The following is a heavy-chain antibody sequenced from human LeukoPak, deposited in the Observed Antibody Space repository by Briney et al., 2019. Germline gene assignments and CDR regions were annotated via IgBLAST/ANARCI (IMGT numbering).Heavy chain of an antibody. CDR2: INHSGST. J-gene: IGHJ6*02. V-gene: IGHV4-34*01. D-gene: IGHD3-22*01. CDR3: ARFPDSSSYYIPLYYYYGMDV. CDR1: GGSFSGYY. Sequence: PSETLSLTCAVYGGSFSGYYWSWIRQPPGKGLEWIGEINHSGSTNYNPSLKSRVTISVDTSKNQFSLKLSSVTAADTAVYYCARFPDSSSYYIPLYYYYGMDVWGQGTTVTVSS.